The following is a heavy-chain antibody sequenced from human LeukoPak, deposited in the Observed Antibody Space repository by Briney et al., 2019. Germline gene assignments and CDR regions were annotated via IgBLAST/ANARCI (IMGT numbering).Heavy chain of an antibody. J-gene: IGHJ3*02. CDR3: VRDVGYAFGI. D-gene: IGHD1-26*01. Sequence: GGSLRLSCAASGFTFSSYSMNWVRQAPGKGLEWISYISGSTTKFYVDSVKGRFTISRDNAKNSLYLQMNSLRDEDTAVYYCVRDVGYAFGIWGQGTMVTVSS. CDR2: ISGSTTK. CDR1: GFTFSSYS. V-gene: IGHV3-48*02.